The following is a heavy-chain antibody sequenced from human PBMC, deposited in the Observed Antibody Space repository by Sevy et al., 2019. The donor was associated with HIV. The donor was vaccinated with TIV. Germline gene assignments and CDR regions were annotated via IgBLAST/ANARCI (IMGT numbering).Heavy chain of an antibody. Sequence: SETLSLTCTVSRGSISTYYWTWIRQPPGKGLEWIGYIYYSGSTDYNPSLKSRVTMSIDTSKNQFSLKLRSVTAADTAVYSCTRGGPNQQQLDYFDYWGQGTLVTVSS. CDR3: TRGGPNQQQLDYFDY. D-gene: IGHD6-13*01. CDR2: IYYSGST. CDR1: RGSISTYY. V-gene: IGHV4-59*01. J-gene: IGHJ4*02.